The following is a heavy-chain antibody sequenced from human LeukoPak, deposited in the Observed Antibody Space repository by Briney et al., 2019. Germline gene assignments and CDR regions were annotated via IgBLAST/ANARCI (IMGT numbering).Heavy chain of an antibody. CDR2: ISYDGSNK. CDR1: GFTFSSYG. J-gene: IGHJ4*02. Sequence: PGGSLRLSCAASGFTFSSYGMHWVRQAPGKGLEWVAVISYDGSNKYYADSVKGRFTISRDNSKNTLYLQMNSLRAEDTAVYYCAKDLIDYYASSGLDYWGQGTLVTVSS. V-gene: IGHV3-30*18. D-gene: IGHD3-22*01. CDR3: AKDLIDYYASSGLDY.